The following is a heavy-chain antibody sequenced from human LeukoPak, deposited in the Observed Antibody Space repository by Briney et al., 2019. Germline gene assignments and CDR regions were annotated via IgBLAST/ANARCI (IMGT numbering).Heavy chain of an antibody. CDR2: VNPNSGGT. J-gene: IGHJ4*02. V-gene: IGHV1-2*02. CDR1: GYTFTGYY. D-gene: IGHD3-22*01. CDR3: VSCDSSGYPY. Sequence: ASVKVSCKASGYTFTGYYMHWVRQAPGQGLEWMGWVNPNSGGTNYAQKFQGRVTMTRDTSISTAYMELTRLRSDDTAVYYCVSCDSSGYPYWGQGTLVTVSS.